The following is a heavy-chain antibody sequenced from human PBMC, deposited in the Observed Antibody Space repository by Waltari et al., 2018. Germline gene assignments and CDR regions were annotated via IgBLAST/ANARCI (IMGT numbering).Heavy chain of an antibody. Sequence: QLQLQESGPGLVKPSATLFLTCTVSGCPIRRSSYYWGWIRQPPGKGLEWIGSIYYSGSTYYNPSLKSRVTISVDTSKNQFSLKLSSVTAADTAVYYCARRDYDFWEGYYGMDVWGQGTTVTVSS. V-gene: IGHV4-39*01. CDR1: GCPIRRSSYY. D-gene: IGHD3-3*01. CDR3: ARRDYDFWEGYYGMDV. J-gene: IGHJ6*02. CDR2: IYYSGST.